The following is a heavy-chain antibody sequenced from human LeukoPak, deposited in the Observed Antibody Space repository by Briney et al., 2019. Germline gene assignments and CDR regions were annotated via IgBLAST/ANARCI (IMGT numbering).Heavy chain of an antibody. CDR1: GFTVSSNY. J-gene: IGHJ4*02. D-gene: IGHD5-12*01. CDR2: IYSGGST. CDR3: ARDSSVSGYHSFDY. Sequence: GGSLRLSCAAPGFTVSSNYMSWVRQAPGKGLEWVSVIYSGGSTYYADSVKSRFTISRDNSKNTLYLQMNSLRAEDAAVYYCARDSSVSGYHSFDYWGQGTLVTVSS. V-gene: IGHV3-53*01.